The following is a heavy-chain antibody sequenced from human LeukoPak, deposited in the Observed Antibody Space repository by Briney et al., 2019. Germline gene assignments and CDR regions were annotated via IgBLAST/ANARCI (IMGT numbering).Heavy chain of an antibody. CDR3: ARSMYYDILTGYPYYGMDV. J-gene: IGHJ6*02. CDR2: IWYDGSNK. V-gene: IGHV3-33*08. D-gene: IGHD3-9*01. Sequence: GGSLRLSCAASGFIFNNYGLIWVRQAPGKGLEWVAVIWYDGSNKYYADSVKGRFTISRDNSKNTLYLQMNSLRAEDTAVYYCARSMYYDILTGYPYYGMDVWGQGTTVTVSS. CDR1: GFIFNNYG.